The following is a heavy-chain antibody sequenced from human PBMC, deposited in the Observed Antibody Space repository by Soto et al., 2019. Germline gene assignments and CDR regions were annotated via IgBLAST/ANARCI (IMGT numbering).Heavy chain of an antibody. CDR1: GASVSSYY. J-gene: IGHJ6*02. CDR2: LNTDGTS. Sequence: PSETLSLTCAVSGASVSSYYWSWIRQPAGKGLEWIGRLNTDGTSNYNPSLRSRVTMSVDTSKNQFSLKLTSLTAADTATYYCARERVVARGRPGTDVWGQGTRVTVSS. CDR3: ARERVVARGRPGTDV. V-gene: IGHV4-4*07. D-gene: IGHD2-2*01.